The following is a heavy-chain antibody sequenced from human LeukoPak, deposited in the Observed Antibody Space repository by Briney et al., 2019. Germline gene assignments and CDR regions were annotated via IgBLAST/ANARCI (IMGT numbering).Heavy chain of an antibody. CDR1: RFTFSSYT. D-gene: IGHD3-16*01. J-gene: IGHJ3*02. V-gene: IGHV3-21*01. CDR2: ISSTRTYI. CDR3: ARGPRAALFGVVKGAFDI. Sequence: GGSLRLSCAASRFTFSSYTMNWVRQAAGKGLEWVSSISSTRTYISDADSVKGRLSISRDNAKDSLYLQINSLRAEDTAVYYCARGPRAALFGVVKGAFDIWGQGTVVTVSS.